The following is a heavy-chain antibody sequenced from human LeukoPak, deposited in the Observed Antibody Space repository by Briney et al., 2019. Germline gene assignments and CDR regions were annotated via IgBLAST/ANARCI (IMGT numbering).Heavy chain of an antibody. D-gene: IGHD3-3*01. CDR3: ARGPYDFWSGYYSLYFNY. CDR1: GYTFTSYA. J-gene: IGHJ4*02. Sequence: GASVKVSCKASGYTFTSYAMHWVRQAPGQRLEWMGWINAGNGNTKYSQKFQGRVTITRDTSASTAYMELSSLRSEDTAVYYCARGPYDFWSGYYSLYFNYWGQGTLVTVSS. CDR2: INAGNGNT. V-gene: IGHV1-3*01.